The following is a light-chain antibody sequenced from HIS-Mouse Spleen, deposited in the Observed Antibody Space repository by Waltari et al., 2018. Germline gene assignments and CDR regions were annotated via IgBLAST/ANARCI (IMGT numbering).Light chain of an antibody. J-gene: IGKJ4*01. CDR3: QQYNNWPPVT. CDR1: QSVSSN. CDR2: GAS. V-gene: IGKV3-15*01. Sequence: EIVMTQSPATLSVSPGERATLSCRASQSVSSNLAWYQQKPGQAPRLLIYGASTRATGIPARFSGSGSVTEFTLTISSMQSEDFAVYYCQQYNNWPPVTFGGGTKVEIK.